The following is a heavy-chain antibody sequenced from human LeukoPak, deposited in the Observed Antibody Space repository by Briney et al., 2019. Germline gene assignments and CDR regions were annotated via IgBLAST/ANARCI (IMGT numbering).Heavy chain of an antibody. D-gene: IGHD3-22*01. CDR1: GGTFSSYA. CDR2: IIPIFGTA. V-gene: IGHV1-69*05. J-gene: IGHJ3*02. CDR3: ASPGYSYYHDSSEFDAFDI. Sequence: ASVKVSCKASGGTFSSYAISWVRQAPGQGLEWMGRIIPIFGTANYAQKFQGRVTITTDESTSTAYMELSSLRSEDTAVYYCASPGYSYYHDSSEFDAFDIWGQGTMVTVSS.